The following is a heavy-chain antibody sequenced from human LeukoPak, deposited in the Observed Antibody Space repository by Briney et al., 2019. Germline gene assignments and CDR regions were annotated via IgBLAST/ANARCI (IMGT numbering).Heavy chain of an antibody. CDR1: GFTFSSYA. J-gene: IGHJ4*02. Sequence: PGGSLRLSCAASGFTFSSYAMSWVRQAPGKGLEWVSAISGSGGSTYYADSVKGRFTISRDNSKNTVDLQMNSLRVDDTAVYYCAKVHRTGSTGGYFDYWGQGTLVTVSS. CDR3: AKVHRTGSTGGYFDY. V-gene: IGHV3-23*01. CDR2: ISGSGGST. D-gene: IGHD1-7*01.